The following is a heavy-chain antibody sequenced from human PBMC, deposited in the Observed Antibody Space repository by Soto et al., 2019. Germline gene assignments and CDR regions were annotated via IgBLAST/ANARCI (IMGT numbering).Heavy chain of an antibody. V-gene: IGHV1-69*01. Sequence: QVQLVQSGAEVKKPGSSVKVSCKASGGTSSSYAISWVRQAPGQGLEWMGGIIPIFGTANYAQRFQGRVTITADESTSTAYMELSSLRSEDTAVYYCARPYGSASYYNFQDYYYYGMDVWGQGTTVTVSS. CDR3: ARPYGSASYYNFQDYYYYGMDV. J-gene: IGHJ6*02. CDR2: IIPIFGTA. CDR1: GGTSSSYA. D-gene: IGHD3-10*01.